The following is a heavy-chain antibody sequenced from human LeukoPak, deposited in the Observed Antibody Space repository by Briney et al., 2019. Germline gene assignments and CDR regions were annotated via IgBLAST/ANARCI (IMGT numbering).Heavy chain of an antibody. Sequence: ASVKVSCKASGYTFTGYYMHWVRQAPGQGLEWMGWINPNSGGTNYAQKLQGRVTMTTDTSTSTAYMELRSLRSDDTAVYYCARERGEHSGDYDYWGQGTLVTVSS. D-gene: IGHD4-17*01. CDR2: INPNSGGT. J-gene: IGHJ4*02. CDR1: GYTFTGYY. V-gene: IGHV1-2*02. CDR3: ARERGEHSGDYDY.